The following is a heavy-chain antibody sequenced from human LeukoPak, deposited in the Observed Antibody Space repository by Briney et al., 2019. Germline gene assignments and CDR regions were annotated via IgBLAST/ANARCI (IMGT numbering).Heavy chain of an antibody. CDR2: IYASGST. CDR1: GFTVSSFY. Sequence: GGSLRLSCAASGFTVSSFYMRWVRQAPGKGVEWVSVIYASGSTYYADSVEGRFTISRDNSKNTLYLQMNSLRAEDTAVYYCVRGEGWTGGAYWGQGTLVTVSS. V-gene: IGHV3-66*01. CDR3: VRGEGWTGGAY. D-gene: IGHD3-16*01. J-gene: IGHJ4*02.